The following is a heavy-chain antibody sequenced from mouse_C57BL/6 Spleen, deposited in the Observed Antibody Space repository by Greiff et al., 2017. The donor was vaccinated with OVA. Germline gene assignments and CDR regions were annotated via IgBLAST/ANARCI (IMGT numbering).Heavy chain of an antibody. V-gene: IGHV1-64*01. Sequence: VQLQQSGPELVKPGASVKLSCKASGYTFTSYWMHWVKQRPGQGLEWIGMIYPNSGSTNYNENFKSKATLTVDKSSSTAYMHLSSLTSEDAAVYYYATGYSNYFDYWGQGTTLTVSS. CDR1: GYTFTSYW. D-gene: IGHD2-5*01. J-gene: IGHJ2*01. CDR2: IYPNSGST. CDR3: ATGYSNYFDY.